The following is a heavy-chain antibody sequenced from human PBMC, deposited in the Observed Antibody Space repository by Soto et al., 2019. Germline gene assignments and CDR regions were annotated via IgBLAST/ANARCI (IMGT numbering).Heavy chain of an antibody. CDR2: ISYDGSNK. Sequence: QVQLVESGGGVVQPGRSLRLSCAASGFTFSSYGMHWVRQAPGKGLEWVAVISYDGSNKYYADSVKGRFTISRDNSKNTLYLQMNSLRAEDTAVYYCAKDRHGDYGFYYYGMDVW. V-gene: IGHV3-30*18. CDR3: AKDRHGDYGFYYYGMDV. J-gene: IGHJ6*01. D-gene: IGHD4-17*01. CDR1: GFTFSSYG.